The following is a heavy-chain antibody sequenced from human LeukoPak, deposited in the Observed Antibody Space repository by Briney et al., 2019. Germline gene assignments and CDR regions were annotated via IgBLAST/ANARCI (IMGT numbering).Heavy chain of an antibody. CDR3: ARKYYGSGSYYNWFDP. CDR1: GGSISSSIYY. CDR2: IYHSGST. D-gene: IGHD3-10*01. J-gene: IGHJ5*02. Sequence: AETLSLTCTVSGGSISSSIYYWGWIRQPPGKGLEWIGSIYHSGSTYYNPSLKSRVNISVDTSKNQFSLKLSSVTAADTAVYYCARKYYGSGSYYNWFDPWGQGALVTVSS. V-gene: IGHV4-39*01.